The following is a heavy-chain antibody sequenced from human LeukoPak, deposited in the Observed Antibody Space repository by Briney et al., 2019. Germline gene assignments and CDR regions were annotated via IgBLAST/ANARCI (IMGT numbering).Heavy chain of an antibody. Sequence: GASLQISCKGSGYSFTSYWIGWVRQMPGKGLEWMGIIYPGDSDTRYSPSFQGQVTISADKSISTAYLQWSRLKASATAMYYCARVDTAMAHDYWGQGTLVTVSS. J-gene: IGHJ4*02. CDR3: ARVDTAMAHDY. CDR2: IYPGDSDT. V-gene: IGHV5-51*01. D-gene: IGHD5-18*01. CDR1: GYSFTSYW.